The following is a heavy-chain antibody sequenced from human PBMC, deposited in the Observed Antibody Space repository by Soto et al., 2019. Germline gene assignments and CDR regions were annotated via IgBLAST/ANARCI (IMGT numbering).Heavy chain of an antibody. CDR1: GYTFTNYG. CDR3: ARDAIAARPMDFFDP. J-gene: IGHJ5*02. V-gene: IGHV1-18*01. Sequence: ASVKVSCKASGYTFTNYGINWVRQAPGQDLEWVGWITAYKGNRYYAQNFQGRVTMTTDTSTSTAYMELRSLRSDDTAVYYCARDAIAARPMDFFDPWGQGTLVTVSS. D-gene: IGHD6-6*01. CDR2: ITAYKGNR.